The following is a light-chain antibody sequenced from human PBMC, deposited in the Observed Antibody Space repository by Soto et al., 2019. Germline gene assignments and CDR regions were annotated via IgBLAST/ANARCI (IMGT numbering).Light chain of an antibody. CDR1: KNDVGFYDF. CDR2: EVT. V-gene: IGLV2-14*01. Sequence: QSVLTQPPCASGSPGQSVTISCTGTKNDVGFYDFVSWYQQHPGKAPKLLIYEVTYRPSGVSSRFSGSKSGNTASLAISGLQAEDEADYYCNSYTRFSTYVFGTGTKVTVL. CDR3: NSYTRFSTYV. J-gene: IGLJ1*01.